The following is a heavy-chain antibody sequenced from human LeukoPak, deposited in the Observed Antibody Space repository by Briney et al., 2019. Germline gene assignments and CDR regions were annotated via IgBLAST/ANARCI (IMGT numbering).Heavy chain of an antibody. D-gene: IGHD6-13*01. Sequence: GGSLRLSCAASGFTLSSYWMHWVRQAPGKGLEWVANIKQDGSDKYYVDSVKGRFTISRDNAKNSLYLQMNSLRAEDTAVYYCAIIPRAAAGPSARSPFHYWGQGTLVTVSS. CDR3: AIIPRAAAGPSARSPFHY. V-gene: IGHV3-7*01. CDR2: IKQDGSDK. J-gene: IGHJ4*02. CDR1: GFTLSSYW.